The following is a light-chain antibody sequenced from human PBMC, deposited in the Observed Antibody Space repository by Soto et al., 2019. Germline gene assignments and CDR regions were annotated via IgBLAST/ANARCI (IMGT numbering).Light chain of an antibody. CDR2: SSS. V-gene: IGKV3-20*01. Sequence: DIELTQSPATLSLSPGERATLSCKASQSISSTLLAWYQQRTGQAPRLLIYSSSSRATGIPDRFSGSGSGTDFTLTISRLEPEDFAVYYCQQCGSSSTFGQGTRLEIK. CDR1: QSISSTL. CDR3: QQCGSSST. J-gene: IGKJ5*01.